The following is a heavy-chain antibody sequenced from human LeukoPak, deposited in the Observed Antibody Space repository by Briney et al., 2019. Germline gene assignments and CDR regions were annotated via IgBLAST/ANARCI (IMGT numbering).Heavy chain of an antibody. CDR1: GGSISSYY. CDR3: ARGEATKDLWSYCFFAMDV. CDR2: IYYSGST. Sequence: SETLSLTCTVSGGSISSYYWSWIRQPPGKGLEWIGYIYYSGSTNYNPSLKSRVTISVDTSKNQFSLKLNSVTAADTAVYYCARGEATKDLWSYCFFAMDVWGQGTTVTVSS. D-gene: IGHD5-12*01. J-gene: IGHJ6*02. V-gene: IGHV4-59*08.